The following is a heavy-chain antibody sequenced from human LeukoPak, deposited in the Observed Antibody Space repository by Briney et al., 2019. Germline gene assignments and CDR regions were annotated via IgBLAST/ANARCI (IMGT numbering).Heavy chain of an antibody. D-gene: IGHD2-2*02. CDR3: AKDYCSSTSCYTVY. CDR2: IWYDGSNK. Sequence: GGSLRLSCAASGFTFSTSAMNWVRQAPGKGLEWVEDIWYDGSNKYYADSVKGRFNISRDNSKNTLYLQMNSLRAEDTAVYYCAKDYCSSTSCYTVYWGQGTLVTVSS. V-gene: IGHV3-30*02. CDR1: GFTFSTSA. J-gene: IGHJ4*02.